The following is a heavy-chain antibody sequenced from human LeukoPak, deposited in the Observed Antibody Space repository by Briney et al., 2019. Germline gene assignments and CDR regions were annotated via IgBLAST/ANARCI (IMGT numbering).Heavy chain of an antibody. CDR3: ARLDSGYDSQTYYYYYYGMDV. CDR1: GGSISSYY. CDR2: IYYSGST. Sequence: SETLSLTCTVSGGSISSYYWSWIRRPPGKGLEWIGYIYYSGSTNYNPSLKSRVTISVGTSKNQFSLKLSSVTAADTAVYYCARLDSGYDSQTYYYYYYGMDVWGQGTTVTVSS. D-gene: IGHD5-12*01. J-gene: IGHJ6*02. V-gene: IGHV4-59*08.